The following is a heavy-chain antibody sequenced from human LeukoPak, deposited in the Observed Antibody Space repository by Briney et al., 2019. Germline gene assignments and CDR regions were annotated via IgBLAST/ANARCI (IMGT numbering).Heavy chain of an antibody. CDR2: INHSGST. V-gene: IGHV4-34*01. D-gene: IGHD6-19*01. Sequence: PETLSLTCAVSGGSFSGYYWRWIRQPPGKGLEWIGEINHSGSTKYNPSIQRTDTISVDTPKNQFSLKLSSVTAADTAVYDGARDSRGWYLNWFDPWGQGTLVTVSS. CDR3: ARDSRGWYLNWFDP. CDR1: GGSFSGYY. J-gene: IGHJ5*02.